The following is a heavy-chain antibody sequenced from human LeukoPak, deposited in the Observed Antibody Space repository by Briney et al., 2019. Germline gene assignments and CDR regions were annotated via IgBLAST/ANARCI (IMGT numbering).Heavy chain of an antibody. CDR2: INYSGGHT. J-gene: IGHJ4*02. D-gene: IGHD4-11*01. CDR1: GFTFNRNA. Sequence: GGSLTLSCAVSGFTFNRNAMSWVRQAPGQGLEWVSGINYSGGHTYYADSVKGRFTISRDNSKNTLSLQMNSLRAEDTAVYYCAKDDSMTLDHFDTWGQGTLVTVSS. CDR3: AKDDSMTLDHFDT. V-gene: IGHV3-23*01.